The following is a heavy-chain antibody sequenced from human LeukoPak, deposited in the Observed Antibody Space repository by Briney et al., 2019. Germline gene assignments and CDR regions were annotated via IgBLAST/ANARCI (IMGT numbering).Heavy chain of an antibody. V-gene: IGHV3-74*01. CDR3: ARDDYDFWSGYYHFDY. D-gene: IGHD3-3*01. J-gene: IGHJ4*02. CDR2: ISSDASIT. Sequence: GGSLRLSCAASGLTFSTYWMHWVRQDPGKGLVWVSRISSDASITSYADPVKGRFTISRDNAKNTLYLQMNSLRAEDTAVYYCARDDYDFWSGYYHFDYWGQGTLVTVSS. CDR1: GLTFSTYW.